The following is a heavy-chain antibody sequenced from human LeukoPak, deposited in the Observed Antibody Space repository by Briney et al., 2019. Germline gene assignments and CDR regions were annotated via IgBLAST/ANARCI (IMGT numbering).Heavy chain of an antibody. CDR3: LAQYYFDY. D-gene: IGHD5-24*01. Sequence: GGSLRLSFAASGFSVSDAYMSWVRQTPGKRLEWIGRIISKSDGGTTDYAAPVKDRFIISRDDSKGTLYLQLNSLRTDDTAVYYCLAQYYFDYWGRGTLVTVSS. V-gene: IGHV3-15*01. CDR2: IISKSDGGTT. CDR1: GFSVSDAY. J-gene: IGHJ4*02.